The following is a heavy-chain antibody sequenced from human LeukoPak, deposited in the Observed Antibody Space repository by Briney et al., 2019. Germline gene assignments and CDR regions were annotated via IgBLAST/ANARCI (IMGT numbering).Heavy chain of an antibody. CDR2: IYYSGST. D-gene: IGHD3-10*01. J-gene: IGHJ4*02. CDR1: GGSISSYY. V-gene: IGHV4-59*01. Sequence: SSETLSLTCTVSGGSISSYYWSWIRQPPGKGLEWIGYIYYSGSTNYNPSLKSRVTISLDTSKNQFSLKLSSATAADTAVYYCARVDPGYYYSYWGQGTLVTVSS. CDR3: ARVDPGYYYSY.